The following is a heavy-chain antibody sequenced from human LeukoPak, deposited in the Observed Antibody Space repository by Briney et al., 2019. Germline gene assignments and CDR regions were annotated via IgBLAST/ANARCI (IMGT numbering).Heavy chain of an antibody. Sequence: GGSLRLSGAASGFTFSSYSMNWVRQAPGKGLEWVSSISSSSSYIYYADSVKGRFTISRDNAKNSLYLQMNSLRAEDTAVYYCARVGGGELRLLDYWGQGTLVTVSS. CDR1: GFTFSSYS. CDR2: ISSSSSYI. D-gene: IGHD1-7*01. V-gene: IGHV3-21*01. CDR3: ARVGGGELRLLDY. J-gene: IGHJ4*02.